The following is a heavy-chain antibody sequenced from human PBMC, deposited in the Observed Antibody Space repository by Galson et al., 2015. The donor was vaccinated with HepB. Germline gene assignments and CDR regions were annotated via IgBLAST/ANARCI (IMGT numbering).Heavy chain of an antibody. V-gene: IGHV1-2*02. CDR3: ARAPLSRVVIIDY. CDR1: GYTFTGYY. CDR2: INPNSGGT. D-gene: IGHD3-22*01. Sequence: SVKVSCKASGYTFTGYYMHWVRQAPGQGLEWMGWINPNSGGTNYAQKFQGRVTMTRDTSISTAYMELSRLRSDDTAVYYCARAPLSRVVIIDYWGQGTLVTVSS. J-gene: IGHJ4*02.